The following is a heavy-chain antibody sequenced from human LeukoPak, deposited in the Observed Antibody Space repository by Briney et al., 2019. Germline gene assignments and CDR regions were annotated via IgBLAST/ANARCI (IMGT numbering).Heavy chain of an antibody. Sequence: PGGSLRLSCAASGFTFSSYSMNWVRQAPGKGLEWVSYISSSSSTIYYADSVKGRFTISRDNAKNSLYLQMNSLRAEDTAVYYCARGPISVVAALGIFDYWGQGTLVTVSS. J-gene: IGHJ4*02. CDR1: GFTFSSYS. V-gene: IGHV3-48*04. CDR2: ISSSSSTI. CDR3: ARGPISVVAALGIFDY. D-gene: IGHD2-15*01.